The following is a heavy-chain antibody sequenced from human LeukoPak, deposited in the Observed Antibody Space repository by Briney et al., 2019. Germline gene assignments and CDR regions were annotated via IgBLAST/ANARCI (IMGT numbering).Heavy chain of an antibody. Sequence: SETLSLTCTVSFYSISSGYYWSWIRQPPGKGLEWIGEINHSGSTNYNPSLKSRVTISVDTSKNQFSLKLSSVTAADTAVYYCARLTGYSSESWFDPWGQGTLVTVSS. V-gene: IGHV4-38-2*02. D-gene: IGHD3-9*01. CDR2: INHSGST. CDR3: ARLTGYSSESWFDP. CDR1: FYSISSGYY. J-gene: IGHJ5*02.